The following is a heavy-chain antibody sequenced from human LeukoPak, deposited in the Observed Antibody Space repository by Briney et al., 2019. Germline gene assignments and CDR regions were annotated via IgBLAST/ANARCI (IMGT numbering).Heavy chain of an antibody. Sequence: SETLSLSCTVSGGSISSYYWRWIRQPPGKGLEWIGYIYYSGSTNYNPSLKSRVTISVDTSKNQFSLKLSSVTAADTAVYYCARGVSSSWYGYNWFDPWGQGTLVTVSS. CDR2: IYYSGST. J-gene: IGHJ5*02. V-gene: IGHV4-59*01. CDR1: GGSISSYY. D-gene: IGHD6-13*01. CDR3: ARGVSSSWYGYNWFDP.